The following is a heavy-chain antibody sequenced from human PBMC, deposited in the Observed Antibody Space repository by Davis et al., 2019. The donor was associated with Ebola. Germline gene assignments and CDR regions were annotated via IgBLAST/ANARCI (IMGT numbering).Heavy chain of an antibody. J-gene: IGHJ5*02. CDR1: GFTFSSYA. CDR2: ISYDGSNK. CDR3: AKEGNDFWSGLNWFDP. V-gene: IGHV3-30-3*01. Sequence: GESLKISCAASGFTFSSYAMHWVRQAPGKGLEWVAVISYDGSNKYYADSVKGRFTISRDNSKNTLYLQMNSLRAEDTAVYYCAKEGNDFWSGLNWFDPWGQGTLVTVSS. D-gene: IGHD3-3*01.